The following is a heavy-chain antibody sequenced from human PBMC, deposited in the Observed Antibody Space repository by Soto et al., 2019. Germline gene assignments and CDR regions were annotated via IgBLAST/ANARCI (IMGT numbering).Heavy chain of an antibody. D-gene: IGHD5-18*01. CDR2: ISSSSSYI. Sequence: GGSLRLSCAASGFTFSSYSMNWVRQAPGKGLEWVSSISSSSSYIYYADSVKGRFTISRDNAKNSLYLQMNSLRAEDTAVYYCARGESKTVDTAMVTRRCMDVWGQGITVTVSS. CDR3: ARGESKTVDTAMVTRRCMDV. J-gene: IGHJ6*02. CDR1: GFTFSSYS. V-gene: IGHV3-21*01.